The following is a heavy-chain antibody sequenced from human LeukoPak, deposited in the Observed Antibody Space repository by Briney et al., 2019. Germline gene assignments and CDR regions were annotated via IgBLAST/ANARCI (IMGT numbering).Heavy chain of an antibody. V-gene: IGHV1-2*02. CDR2: INPNSGGT. Sequence: ASVKVSCKASGYTFTGYYMHWVRQAPGQGLEWKGWINPNSGGTNYAQKFQGRVTMTRDTSISTAYMELSRLRSDDTAVYYCARDRAVRGVITQPFAYRGQGTLVTVSS. CDR1: GYTFTGYY. D-gene: IGHD3-10*01. CDR3: ARDRAVRGVITQPFAY. J-gene: IGHJ4*02.